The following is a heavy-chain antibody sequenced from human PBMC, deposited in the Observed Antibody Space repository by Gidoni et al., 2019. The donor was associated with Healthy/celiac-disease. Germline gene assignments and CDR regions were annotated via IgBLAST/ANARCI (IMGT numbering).Heavy chain of an antibody. V-gene: IGHV5-51*01. CDR3: ARSGIQLWPTVYYYYGMDV. D-gene: IGHD5-18*01. CDR1: GYSFTSYW. CDR2: IYPGDSDT. J-gene: IGHJ6*02. Sequence: EVQLVQSGAEVKKPGESLKISCKGSGYSFTSYWIGWVRQMPGKGLEWRGIIYPGDSDTRYSPSFQGQVTISADKSISTAYLQWSSLKASDTAMYYCARSGIQLWPTVYYYYGMDVWGQGTTVTVSS.